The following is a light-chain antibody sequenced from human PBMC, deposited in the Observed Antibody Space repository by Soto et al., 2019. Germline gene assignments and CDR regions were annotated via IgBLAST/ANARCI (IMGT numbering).Light chain of an antibody. V-gene: IGKV1-5*03. Sequence: IHMTQSPSTLSASLVDRFTISCRTSQSISSWLAWYQQKPGKAPKLLIYKASSLESGVPSRFSGSGSGTEFTLTISSLQPDDFATYYCQQYNSYSGTFGQGTK. CDR1: QSISSW. CDR2: KAS. CDR3: QQYNSYSGT. J-gene: IGKJ1*01.